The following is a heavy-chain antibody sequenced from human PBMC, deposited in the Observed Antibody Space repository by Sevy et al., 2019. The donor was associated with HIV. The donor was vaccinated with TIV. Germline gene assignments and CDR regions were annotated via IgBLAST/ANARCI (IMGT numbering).Heavy chain of an antibody. J-gene: IGHJ4*02. V-gene: IGHV1-24*01. D-gene: IGHD3-22*01. CDR1: GYTLTQLS. Sequence: ASVKVSCKGSGYTLTQLSMHWVRQVRGKGLEWMGSFDPEDGKRIYAQMFQGRFTMTEDTSTDTGYLDLNSLRSEDSAVYFCATTKDYYESSGDPFDYWGQGTLVTVSS. CDR3: ATTKDYYESSGDPFDY. CDR2: FDPEDGKR.